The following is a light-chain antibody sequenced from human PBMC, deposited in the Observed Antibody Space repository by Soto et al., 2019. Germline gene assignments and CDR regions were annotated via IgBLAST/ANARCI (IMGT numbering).Light chain of an antibody. V-gene: IGKV3-11*01. J-gene: IGKJ1*01. CDR1: QSISNY. CDR3: QLRSNWPPTWT. CDR2: DAS. Sequence: EIVLTQSPATLSLSPGERATLSCRASQSISNYLAWYQHKPGQAPRLLIYDASSRATGIPARFSGSVSGTDFTLTISSLEPEDFAVYFCQLRSNWPPTWTFGQGTKVEIK.